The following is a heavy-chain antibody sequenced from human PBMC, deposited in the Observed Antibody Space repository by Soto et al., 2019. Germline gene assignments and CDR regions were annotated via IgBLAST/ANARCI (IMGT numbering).Heavy chain of an antibody. CDR2: TYYRSRWYN. J-gene: IGHJ6*03. D-gene: IGHD1-7*01. V-gene: IGHV6-1*01. CDR3: AGTTSHYWYYMDV. CDR1: GDSVSSNNAA. Sequence: SQTPSLTCAISGDSVSSNNAAWNWIRQSPSRGLEWLGRTYYRSRWYNDYAVSVKSRITVNPDTSKNQFSLQLTSVTPEDTAVYYCAGTTSHYWYYMDVWGKGTTVTVSS.